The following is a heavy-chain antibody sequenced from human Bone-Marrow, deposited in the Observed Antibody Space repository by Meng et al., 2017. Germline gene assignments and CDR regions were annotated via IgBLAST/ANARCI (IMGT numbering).Heavy chain of an antibody. D-gene: IGHD3-22*01. V-gene: IGHV3-20*04. J-gene: IGHJ3*02. CDR3: AREGYDSSGYRKDDAFDI. CDR1: GFTFRRSP. CDR2: INWNGGST. Sequence: GGSLRLSCAVSGFTFRRSPMTWVRQSPGKGLECVSGINWNGGSTGYADSVKGRFTISRDNAKNSLYLQMNSLRAEDTALYYCAREGYDSSGYRKDDAFDIWGQGTMVTVSS.